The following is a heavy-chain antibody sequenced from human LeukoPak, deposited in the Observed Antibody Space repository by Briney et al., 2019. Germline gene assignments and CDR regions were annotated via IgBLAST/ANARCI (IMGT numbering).Heavy chain of an antibody. D-gene: IGHD3-10*01. CDR3: AKREERGLLLWFGEVNWAFDY. CDR2: IYSDGTT. J-gene: IGHJ4*02. Sequence: GGSLRLSCAASRFNVSRNYMTWVRQAPGKGLEWVSVIYSDGTTYYADSVKGPSTISRDNSKNTLFLQIYSLRAEDTAVHYCAKREERGLLLWFGEVNWAFDYWGQGTLVTVSS. V-gene: IGHV3-53*01. CDR1: RFNVSRNY.